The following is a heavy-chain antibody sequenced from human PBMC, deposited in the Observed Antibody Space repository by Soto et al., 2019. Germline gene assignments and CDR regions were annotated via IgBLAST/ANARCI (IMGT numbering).Heavy chain of an antibody. Sequence: QVQLQESGPGLVKPSGTLSLTCAVSGGSLTSNDWWTWVRQPPGKGLEWVGQIHHSGSTFYNPSLRSRITVSINASANHFSLHLDSVTAADPALYYCARSTGGDACHFWGQGTMVTVSS. D-gene: IGHD7-27*01. V-gene: IGHV4-4*02. CDR1: GGSLTSNDW. CDR2: IHHSGST. CDR3: ARSTGGDACHF. J-gene: IGHJ3*01.